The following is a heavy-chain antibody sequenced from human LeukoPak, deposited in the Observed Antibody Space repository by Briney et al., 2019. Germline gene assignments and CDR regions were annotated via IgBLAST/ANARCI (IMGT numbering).Heavy chain of an antibody. CDR1: SGSFSGDY. J-gene: IGHJ4*02. V-gene: IGHV4-34*01. Sequence: SETLSLTCAVYSGSFSGDYWTWIRQPPGKGLEWIRDVNHSGSTYYNPSLKSRVTISVDTSKNQFSLKLSSVTAADTAVYYCARHSGSTLVSYYFDYWGQGTLVTVSS. CDR2: VNHSGST. CDR3: ARHSGSTLVSYYFDY. D-gene: IGHD4-23*01.